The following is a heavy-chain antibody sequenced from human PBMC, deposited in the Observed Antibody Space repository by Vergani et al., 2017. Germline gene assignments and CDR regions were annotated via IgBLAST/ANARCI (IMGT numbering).Heavy chain of an antibody. D-gene: IGHD2-2*01. CDR1: GFTFSDYY. CDR3: AKTGIVVVPAAPLGVV. V-gene: IGHV3-11*04. CDR2: ISSSGSTI. Sequence: QVQLVESGGGLVKPGGSLRLSCAASGFTFSDYYMSWIRQAPGKGLEWVSYISSSGSTIYYADSVKGRFTISRDNAKNSRYLQMNSLRAEDTAVYYCAKTGIVVVPAAPLGVVWGKGTTVTVSS. J-gene: IGHJ6*04.